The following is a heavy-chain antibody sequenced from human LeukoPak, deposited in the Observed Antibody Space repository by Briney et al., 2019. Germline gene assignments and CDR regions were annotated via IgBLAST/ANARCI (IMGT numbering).Heavy chain of an antibody. D-gene: IGHD2-21*02. CDR2: IHTSGST. V-gene: IGHV4-4*07. Sequence: TSETLSLTCTVSGGSISSYYWSWIRQPAGKGLEWIGRIHTSGSTNYNPSLKSRVTMSVATSKNHFSLKLSSVTAADTAVYYCARLAVTTTGSYYFDYWGQGTLVTVSS. CDR1: GGSISSYY. J-gene: IGHJ4*02. CDR3: ARLAVTTTGSYYFDY.